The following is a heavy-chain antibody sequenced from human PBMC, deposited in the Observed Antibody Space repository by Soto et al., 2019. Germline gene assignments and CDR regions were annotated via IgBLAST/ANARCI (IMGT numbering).Heavy chain of an antibody. Sequence: PSETLSLTCAVYGGSFSGYYWSWIRQPPGKGLEWIGEINHSGSTNYNPSLKSRVTISVDTSKNQFSLKLSSVTAADTAVYYCARGRNYYGSGSYHLAPPYYYYMDVWGKGTTVTVSS. CDR1: GGSFSGYY. V-gene: IGHV4-34*01. CDR2: INHSGST. D-gene: IGHD3-10*01. CDR3: ARGRNYYGSGSYHLAPPYYYYMDV. J-gene: IGHJ6*03.